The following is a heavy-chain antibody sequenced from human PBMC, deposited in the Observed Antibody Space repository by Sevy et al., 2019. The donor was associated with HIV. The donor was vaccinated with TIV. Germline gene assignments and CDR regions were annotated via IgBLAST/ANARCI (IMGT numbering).Heavy chain of an antibody. CDR3: VKEGYSSSSVLDY. CDR1: GFTFSSYA. CDR2: ISSNGGST. J-gene: IGHJ4*02. V-gene: IGHV3-64D*06. D-gene: IGHD6-6*01. Sequence: GGSLRLSCSASGFTFSSYAKHWVRQAPGKGLEYVSAISSNGGSTYYADSVKGRFTISRDNSKNTLYLQMISLRAEDTAVYYCVKEGYSSSSVLDYWGQGTLVTVSS.